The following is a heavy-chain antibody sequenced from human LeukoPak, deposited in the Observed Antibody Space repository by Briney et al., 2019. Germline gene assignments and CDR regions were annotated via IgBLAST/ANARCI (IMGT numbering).Heavy chain of an antibody. D-gene: IGHD2-21*01. CDR2: IYYNGNT. J-gene: IGHJ6*02. CDR1: GGSMNWHY. Sequence: PSETLSLTCTVSGGSMNWHYWSWIRQAPGKGLEWIGNIYYNGNTNYSPSPKSRVTILVDTSNNQFSLKLSSVTAADTAVYYCARLPVAYSGMDVWGQGTAVTVSS. V-gene: IGHV4-59*08. CDR3: ARLPVAYSGMDV.